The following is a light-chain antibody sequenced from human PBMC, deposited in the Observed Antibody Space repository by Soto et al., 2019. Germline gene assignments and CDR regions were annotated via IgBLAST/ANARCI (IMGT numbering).Light chain of an antibody. CDR2: GNT. V-gene: IGLV1-44*01. Sequence: QAVVTQPPSASGAPGQRVTISCSGSSSNIGTDTVNWYQQLPGTAPKLLIYGNTQRPSGVPDRFSGSKSATSASLAISGLQSEDEADYYCAAWDDSLNGGVFGGGTQLTVL. CDR1: SSNIGTDT. CDR3: AAWDDSLNGGV. J-gene: IGLJ3*02.